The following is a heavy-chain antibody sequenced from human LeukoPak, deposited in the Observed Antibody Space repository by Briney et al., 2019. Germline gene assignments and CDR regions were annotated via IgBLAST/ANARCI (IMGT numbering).Heavy chain of an antibody. J-gene: IGHJ3*02. Sequence: QLGGSLRLSCAASGFTFSNSWMSWVRQAPGKGLEWMANIKYDGSEKYFMDSVKGRFTISRDNAKNSLYLQMNSLRAEDTAVYYCAREKIVGNRSAFDIWGQGTMVTVSS. V-gene: IGHV3-7*01. CDR3: AREKIVGNRSAFDI. CDR1: GFTFSNSW. CDR2: IKYDGSEK. D-gene: IGHD1-26*01.